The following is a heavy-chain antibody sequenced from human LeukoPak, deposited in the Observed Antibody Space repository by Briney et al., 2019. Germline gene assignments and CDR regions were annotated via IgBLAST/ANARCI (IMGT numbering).Heavy chain of an antibody. CDR1: GFTVSSNY. CDR3: AGRRSSGWYAY. V-gene: IGHV3-53*01. D-gene: IGHD6-19*01. Sequence: GGFLRLPCATSGFTVSSNYMSWVRQAPGKGLEWVSVIYDSGTTYYADSVKGRFLIFRDTSKNTVDLQMNSLRVEDTAVYYCAGRRSSGWYAYWGQGTLVTVSS. J-gene: IGHJ4*02. CDR2: IYDSGTT.